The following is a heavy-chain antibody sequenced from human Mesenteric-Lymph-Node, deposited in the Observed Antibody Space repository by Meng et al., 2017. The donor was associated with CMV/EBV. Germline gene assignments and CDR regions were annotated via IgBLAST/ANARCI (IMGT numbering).Heavy chain of an antibody. V-gene: IGHV3-30-3*01. J-gene: IGHJ4*02. CDR2: ISYDGSTK. CDR1: GFTFSNYP. CDR3: ASATNTFAAFDF. Sequence: CAASGFTFSNYPMHWVRQAPGKGLEWVAVISYDGSTKYADSVKGRFTISRDNSKNTLYLQLNSVRAEDTAVYYCASATNTFAAFDFWGQGTLVTVSS. D-gene: IGHD2/OR15-2a*01.